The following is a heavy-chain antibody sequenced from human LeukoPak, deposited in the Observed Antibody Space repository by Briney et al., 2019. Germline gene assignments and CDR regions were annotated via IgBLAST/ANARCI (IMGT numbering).Heavy chain of an antibody. CDR1: GGSISSSSYY. CDR3: ARGRDFWSGYYNY. Sequence: SSETLSLTCTVSGGSISSSSYYWGWIRQPPGKGLEWIGSIYYSGSTYYNPSLKSRVTISVDTSKNQFSLKLSSVTAADTAVYYCARGRDFWSGYYNYWGQGTLDTVSS. V-gene: IGHV4-39*07. J-gene: IGHJ4*02. D-gene: IGHD3-3*01. CDR2: IYYSGST.